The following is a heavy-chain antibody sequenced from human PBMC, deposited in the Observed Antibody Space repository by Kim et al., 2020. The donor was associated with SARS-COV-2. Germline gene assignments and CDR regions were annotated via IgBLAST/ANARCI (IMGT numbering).Heavy chain of an antibody. Sequence: QGFTGRFVFSLDTSVSTAYLQISSLKAEDTAVYYCARKPHIAVAGTVFDYWGQGTLVTVSS. D-gene: IGHD6-19*01. J-gene: IGHJ4*02. V-gene: IGHV7-4-1*02. CDR3: ARKPHIAVAGTVFDY.